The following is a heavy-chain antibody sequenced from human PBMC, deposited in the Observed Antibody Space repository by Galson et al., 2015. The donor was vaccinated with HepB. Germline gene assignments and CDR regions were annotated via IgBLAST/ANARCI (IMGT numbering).Heavy chain of an antibody. CDR2: ISGYNDNT. D-gene: IGHD5-18*01. J-gene: IGHJ3*01. CDR1: GYTFTISA. V-gene: IGHV1-18*01. CDR3: ARNSSDKGAFDV. Sequence: SVKVSCKASGYTFTISAISRVRQAPGQGLEWVGWISGYNDNTNYAQKFQGRVTMTTDTSTSAAYMELRSLRSDDTAVYYCARNSSDKGAFDVWGQGTLVTVSS.